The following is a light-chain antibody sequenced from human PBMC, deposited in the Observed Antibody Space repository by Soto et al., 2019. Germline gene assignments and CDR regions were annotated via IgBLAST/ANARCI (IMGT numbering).Light chain of an antibody. CDR1: QGIRND. CDR3: LQDDSYPLT. Sequence: AIQMTQSPSSLSASVGDRVTITCRASQGIRNDSSWYQQKPGKAPELLIYDASSLQSGVPSRFSGSGSGTDFSLTISSLQPEDFGTYYCLQDDSYPLTFGGGTKVEIK. J-gene: IGKJ4*01. CDR2: DAS. V-gene: IGKV1-6*01.